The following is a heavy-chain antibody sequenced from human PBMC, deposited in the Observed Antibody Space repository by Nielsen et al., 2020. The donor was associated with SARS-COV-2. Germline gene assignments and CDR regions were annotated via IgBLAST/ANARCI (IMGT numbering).Heavy chain of an antibody. CDR1: GFSFSSYA. V-gene: IGHV3-23*01. CDR2: ISGSGGST. Sequence: GESLKISCAASGFSFSSYAMSWVCQPPGKGLEWVSGISGSGGSTYYADSVKGRFTISRDNSKNTLYLQMSSLRAEDTAVYYCSTIIMLTFGGFIPNMDVWGKGTTVTVSS. CDR3: STIIMLTFGGFIPNMDV. D-gene: IGHD3-16*02. J-gene: IGHJ6*03.